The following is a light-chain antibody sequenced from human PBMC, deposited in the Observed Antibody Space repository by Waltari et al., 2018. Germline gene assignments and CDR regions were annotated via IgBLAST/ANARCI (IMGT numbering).Light chain of an antibody. J-gene: IGLJ1*01. V-gene: IGLV2-14*03. CDR3: CAYTSSSSLGV. CDR2: DSG. CDR1: SIDIGDYDY. Sequence: QSALTQPASVSGSPGQAVTLPCNGYSIDIGDYDYVSWYQQSPGKAPKLIIYDSGTRPAGVSDRFSGSKSGNTASLTISGLQAEDESDYYCCAYTSSSSLGVFGTGTKVTVL.